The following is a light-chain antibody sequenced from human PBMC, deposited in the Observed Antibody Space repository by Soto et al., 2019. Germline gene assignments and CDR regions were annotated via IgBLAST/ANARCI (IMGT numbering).Light chain of an antibody. J-gene: IGKJ1*01. Sequence: EIVMTQSPATLSVSPGERATLSCRASQSVSSNLAWSQQKPGQAPRLLIYGASTRATGIPARFSGSGSGTVFTLTISSLQSEDFAVYYCQQYNNWPQTFVQGTKVEIK. CDR3: QQYNNWPQT. CDR2: GAS. V-gene: IGKV3-15*01. CDR1: QSVSSN.